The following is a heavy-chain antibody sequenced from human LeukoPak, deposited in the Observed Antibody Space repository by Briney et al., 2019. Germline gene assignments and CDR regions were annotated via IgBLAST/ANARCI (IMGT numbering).Heavy chain of an antibody. CDR2: IYYSGST. V-gene: IGHV4-39*01. D-gene: IGHD3-16*01. Sequence: SETLSLTCTVSGGSISSSSYYWGWIRQPPGKGLEWIGSIYYSGSTYYNPSLKSRVTISVDTSKDQFSLKLSSVTAADTAVYYCARLVKFGGSLGYWGQGTLVTVSS. CDR1: GGSISSSSYY. CDR3: ARLVKFGGSLGY. J-gene: IGHJ4*02.